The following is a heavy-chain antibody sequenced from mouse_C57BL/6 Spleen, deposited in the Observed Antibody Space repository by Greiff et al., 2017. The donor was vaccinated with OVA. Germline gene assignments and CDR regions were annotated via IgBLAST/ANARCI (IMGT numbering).Heavy chain of an antibody. J-gene: IGHJ1*03. D-gene: IGHD1-1*01. CDR1: GYTFTSYW. CDR3: ANHYYGSSYWYVDV. Sequence: QVQLQQPGAELVKPGASVKMSCKASGYTFTSYWITWVKQRPGQGLEWIGDIYPGSGSTNYNEKFKSKATLTVDTSSSTAYMQLSSLTSEDSAVYYCANHYYGSSYWYVDVWGTGTTVTVSS. V-gene: IGHV1-55*01. CDR2: IYPGSGST.